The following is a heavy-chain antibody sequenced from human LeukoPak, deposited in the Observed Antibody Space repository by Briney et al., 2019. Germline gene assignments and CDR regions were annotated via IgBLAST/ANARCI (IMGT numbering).Heavy chain of an antibody. Sequence: ASVRVSCKASGYTFTGYYLHWVRQAPGQGVEWMGWINPNSGATNYARKFQGSGTMTRDTSISAAYMELSSLRSDDTAVYYCARDLGYCSGGSCRIFDYWGQGTLVTVSS. CDR2: INPNSGAT. J-gene: IGHJ4*02. D-gene: IGHD2-15*01. V-gene: IGHV1-2*07. CDR1: GYTFTGYY. CDR3: ARDLGYCSGGSCRIFDY.